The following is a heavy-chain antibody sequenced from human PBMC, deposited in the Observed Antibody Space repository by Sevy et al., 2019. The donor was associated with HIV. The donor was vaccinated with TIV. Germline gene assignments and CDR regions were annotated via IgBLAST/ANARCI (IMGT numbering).Heavy chain of an antibody. V-gene: IGHV4-31*03. D-gene: IGHD3-22*01. CDR3: ARGGGTYYYDSSYFQH. Sequence: SETLSLTCTVSGGSISSGGYYWSWIRQHPGKGLEWIGYIYYSGSTYYNPSLKSRVTISVDTSKNQFSLKLSSVTAAGPAGYYCARGGGTYYYDSSYFQHWGQGTLVTVSS. J-gene: IGHJ1*01. CDR1: GGSISSGGYY. CDR2: IYYSGST.